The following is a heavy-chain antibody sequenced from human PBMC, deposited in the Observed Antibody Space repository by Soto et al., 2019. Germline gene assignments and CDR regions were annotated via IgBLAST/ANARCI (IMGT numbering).Heavy chain of an antibody. Sequence: ASVKVSCKASGYTFTDYYIHWVRQAPGQRLEWIGWINTYSGGTDYAQKFHGRVTITRDTSASTAYMELSSLRSEDTAVYYCASGTAMVKYFDYWGQGTLVTVSS. CDR1: GYTFTDYY. CDR3: ASGTAMVKYFDY. J-gene: IGHJ4*02. V-gene: IGHV1-2*02. CDR2: INTYSGGT. D-gene: IGHD5-18*01.